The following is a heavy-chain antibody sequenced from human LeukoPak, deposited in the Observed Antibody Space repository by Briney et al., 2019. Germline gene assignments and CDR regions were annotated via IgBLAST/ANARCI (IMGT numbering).Heavy chain of an antibody. D-gene: IGHD5-24*01. CDR1: EYTFTGYY. CDR2: INPNSGGT. CDR3: AKADGHREETDY. Sequence: ASVKVSCKASEYTFTGYYMPGVRQAPGQGLEWMGWINPNSGGTNYAQKFQGRVTMTRDTSISTAYMELSRLRSDDTAVYYCAKADGHREETDYWGQGTLVTVSS. V-gene: IGHV1-2*02. J-gene: IGHJ4*02.